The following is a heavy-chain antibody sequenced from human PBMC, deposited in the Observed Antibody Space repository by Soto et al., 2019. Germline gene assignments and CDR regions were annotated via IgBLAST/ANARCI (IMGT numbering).Heavy chain of an antibody. J-gene: IGHJ6*02. D-gene: IGHD6-19*01. CDR3: ASTNGSGSLRYYYYGMDV. V-gene: IGHV1-2*02. CDR1: GYTFTGYY. Sequence: GASVKVSCKASGYTFTGYYMHWVRQAPGQGLEWMGWINPNSGGTNYAQKFQGRVTMTRDTSISTAYMELSRLRSDDTAVYYCASTNGSGSLRYYYYGMDVWGQGTTVTV. CDR2: INPNSGGT.